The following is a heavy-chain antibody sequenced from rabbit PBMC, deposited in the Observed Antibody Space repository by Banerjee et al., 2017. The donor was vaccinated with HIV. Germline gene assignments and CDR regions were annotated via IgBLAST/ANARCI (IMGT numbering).Heavy chain of an antibody. J-gene: IGHJ3*01. CDR1: GFTISSSYY. CDR2: IYAGSGST. D-gene: IGHD7-1*01. CDR3: ARELADYTGYNYATRLDL. Sequence: QSLEESGGDLVKPGASLTLTCTASGFTISSSYYMCWVRQAPGKGLEWIGCIYAGSGSTWYASWAKGRFTISKTSSTTVTLQMTSLTAADTATYFCARELADYTGYNYATRLDLWGQGTLVTVS. V-gene: IGHV1S40*01.